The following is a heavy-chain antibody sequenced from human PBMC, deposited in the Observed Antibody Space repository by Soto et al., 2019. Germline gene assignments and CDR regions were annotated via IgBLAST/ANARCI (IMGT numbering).Heavy chain of an antibody. Sequence: QVRLVESGGGVVQPGRSLRLSCAASGFTFSSYAMHWVRQAPGKGLEWVAVISYDGSNKYYADSVKGRFTISRDNSKNTLYLQMNSLRAEDTAVYYCAREVGATDYWGQGTLVTVSS. CDR3: AREVGATDY. J-gene: IGHJ4*02. CDR2: ISYDGSNK. CDR1: GFTFSSYA. D-gene: IGHD1-26*01. V-gene: IGHV3-30-3*01.